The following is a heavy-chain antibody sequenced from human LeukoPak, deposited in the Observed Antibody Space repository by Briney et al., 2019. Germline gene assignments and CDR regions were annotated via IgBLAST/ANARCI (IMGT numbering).Heavy chain of an antibody. CDR2: INPNSGGT. CDR3: ARDGEYGTGSYYRGCFDY. Sequence: ASVEVSCKASGYTFTGYYMHWVRQAPGQGLEWMGWINPNSGGTNYAQKFQGRVTMTRDTSISTAYMDLSSLGSDDTAVYYCARDGEYGTGSYYRGCFDYWGQGILVTVSS. D-gene: IGHD3-10*01. J-gene: IGHJ4*02. V-gene: IGHV1-2*02. CDR1: GYTFTGYY.